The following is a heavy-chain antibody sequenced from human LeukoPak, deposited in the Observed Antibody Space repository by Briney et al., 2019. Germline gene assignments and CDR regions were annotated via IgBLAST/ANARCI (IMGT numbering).Heavy chain of an antibody. CDR1: GGSISSYY. CDR3: ARQWELRGWFDP. Sequence: SETLSLTCTVSGGSISSYYWSWIRQPPGKGLEWIGYIYYSGSTNYNPSLKSRVTISVDTSKNQFSLKLSSVTAADTAVYYCARQWELRGWFDPWGQGTLVTVSS. D-gene: IGHD1-26*01. J-gene: IGHJ5*02. CDR2: IYYSGST. V-gene: IGHV4-59*08.